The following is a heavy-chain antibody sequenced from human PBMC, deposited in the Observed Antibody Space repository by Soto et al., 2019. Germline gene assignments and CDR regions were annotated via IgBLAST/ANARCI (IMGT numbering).Heavy chain of an antibody. V-gene: IGHV1-69*02. J-gene: IGHJ4*02. Sequence: AASVKVSCKASGGTFSSYTISWVRQAPGQGLEWMGRIIPILGIANYAQKFQGRVTITADKSTSTAYMELSSLRSEDTAVYYCARSGPISGYFDYWGQGTLVTVSS. CDR2: IIPILGIA. D-gene: IGHD2-2*02. CDR1: GGTFSSYT. CDR3: ARSGPISGYFDY.